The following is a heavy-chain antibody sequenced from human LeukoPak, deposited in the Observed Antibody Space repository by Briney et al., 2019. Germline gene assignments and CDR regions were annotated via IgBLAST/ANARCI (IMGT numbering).Heavy chain of an antibody. Sequence: KSSETLSLTCTVSGGSISSSSYYWGWIRQPPGKGLEWIGSIYYSGSTYYNPSLKSRVTISVDTSKNQFPLKLSSVTAADTAVYYCARRLVVPAARGYNWFDPWGQGTLVTVSS. CDR3: ARRLVVPAARGYNWFDP. V-gene: IGHV4-39*06. CDR2: IYYSGST. D-gene: IGHD2-2*01. J-gene: IGHJ5*02. CDR1: GGSISSSSYY.